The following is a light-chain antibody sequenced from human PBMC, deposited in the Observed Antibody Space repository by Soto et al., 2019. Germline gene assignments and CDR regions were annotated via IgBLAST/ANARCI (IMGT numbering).Light chain of an antibody. V-gene: IGLV2-14*03. CDR3: ISYTDRQSYL. CDR2: AVS. CDR1: SSDIGSYDH. J-gene: IGLJ1*01. Sequence: QSVLTQPASVSGPPGQSITISCSGTSSDIGSYDHVAWYQQFPGKSPKLIIYAVSDRPSGVSDRFSGSKSGISASLTISGLQTEDEADYYCISYTDRQSYLFXTGTKVTVL.